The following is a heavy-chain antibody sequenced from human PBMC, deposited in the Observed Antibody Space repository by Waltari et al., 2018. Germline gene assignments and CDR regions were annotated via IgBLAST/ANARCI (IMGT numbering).Heavy chain of an antibody. D-gene: IGHD3-22*01. V-gene: IGHV4-61*02. CDR1: GASVSGGSYF. Sequence: QVQLQESGPGLVKPSQTLSLTCTVSGASVSGGSYFWNWIRQPAGKGLEWIARIYTTGRTDYNPSLQSRVTISADTSKNELSLKMSPVTAADTAVYYCARSGYDSTEGWLDPWGPGTLVTVSS. CDR2: IYTTGRT. CDR3: ARSGYDSTEGWLDP. J-gene: IGHJ5*02.